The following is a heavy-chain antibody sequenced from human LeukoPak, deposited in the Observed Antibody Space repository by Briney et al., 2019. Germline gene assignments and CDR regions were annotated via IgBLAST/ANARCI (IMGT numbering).Heavy chain of an antibody. J-gene: IGHJ4*02. CDR1: GFTFSSYW. CDR3: ARDRPRYAFDY. V-gene: IGHV3-74*01. D-gene: IGHD6-6*01. Sequence: GGSLRLSCAASGFTFSSYWMHWVRQAPGKGLVWVSRIDSDGRSTSYADSVKGRFTISRDNAKNMLYLQMNSLRAEDTAVYYCARDRPRYAFDYWDQGTLVTVSS. CDR2: IDSDGRST.